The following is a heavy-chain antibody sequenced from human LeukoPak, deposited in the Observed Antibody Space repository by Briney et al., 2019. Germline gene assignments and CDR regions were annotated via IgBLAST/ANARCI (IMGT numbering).Heavy chain of an antibody. CDR1: GFTFDDYA. V-gene: IGHV3-9*01. Sequence: GGSLRLSCAGPGFTFDDYAMHWVRQTPGKGLEWVSGISWNSGNIAYADFVGGRFTISRDNAKNSLSLQMNSLSDEDTAVYYCAKDAYGGATFFYYMDVWGKGTTVTVSS. D-gene: IGHD2/OR15-2a*01. J-gene: IGHJ6*03. CDR2: ISWNSGNI. CDR3: AKDAYGGATFFYYMDV.